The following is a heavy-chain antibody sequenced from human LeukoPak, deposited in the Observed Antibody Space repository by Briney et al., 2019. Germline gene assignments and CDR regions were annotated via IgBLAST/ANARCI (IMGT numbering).Heavy chain of an antibody. V-gene: IGHV4-59*08. CDR1: GGPISTYF. J-gene: IGHJ4*02. D-gene: IGHD6-13*01. CDR2: NTYNGST. CDR3: ARGDGSGWYYFNY. Sequence: SETLSLTCTVSGGPISTYFWSWIRQPPGKGLEWIGYNTYNGSTKYNPSLKSRVTISVDTSMNQFSLRLKSMTAADTAVYYCARGDGSGWYYFNYWGQGTLVTVSS.